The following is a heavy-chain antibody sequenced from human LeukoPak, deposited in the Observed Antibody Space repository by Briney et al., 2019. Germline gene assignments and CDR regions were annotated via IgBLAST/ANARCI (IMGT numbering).Heavy chain of an antibody. J-gene: IGHJ6*02. Sequence: GGSLRLSCAASGFTFSNYWMTWVRQAPGKGLEWVANMKQDGSEKYYLDSVKGRFTISRDNAKNPLYLQMNSLRAEDTAVYYCARNEGGPLDVWGQGTTVTVSS. CDR2: MKQDGSEK. CDR3: ARNEGGPLDV. D-gene: IGHD3-16*01. CDR1: GFTFSNYW. V-gene: IGHV3-7*05.